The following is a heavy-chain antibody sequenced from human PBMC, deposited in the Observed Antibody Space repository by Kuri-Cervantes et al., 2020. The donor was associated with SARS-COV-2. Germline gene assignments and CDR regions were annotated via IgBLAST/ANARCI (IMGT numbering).Heavy chain of an antibody. D-gene: IGHD3-10*01. Sequence: ASVKVSCKASGYTFTNYGITWVRQAPGQGLEWMGWISAYNGYTIYAQKLQGRVTMTTDTSTTTAYMELRSLRSDDTAVYYCARGFRRGVSDYWGQGTLVTVSP. J-gene: IGHJ4*02. CDR3: ARGFRRGVSDY. V-gene: IGHV1-18*01. CDR2: ISAYNGYT. CDR1: GYTFTNYG.